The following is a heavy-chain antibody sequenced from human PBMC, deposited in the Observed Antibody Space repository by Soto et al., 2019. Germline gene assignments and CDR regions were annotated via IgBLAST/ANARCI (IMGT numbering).Heavy chain of an antibody. J-gene: IGHJ6*02. V-gene: IGHV4-4*07. CDR1: GGSISSYY. CDR2: IYTSGST. CDR3: ARHGTGSYSYYYYGMDV. Sequence: SETLSLTCTVSGGSISSYYWSWIRQPAGKGLEWIGRIYTSGSTNYNPTLKSRVTMSVDTSKNQFSLKLSSVTAADTAVYYCARHGTGSYSYYYYGMDVWGQGTTVTVSS. D-gene: IGHD3-10*01.